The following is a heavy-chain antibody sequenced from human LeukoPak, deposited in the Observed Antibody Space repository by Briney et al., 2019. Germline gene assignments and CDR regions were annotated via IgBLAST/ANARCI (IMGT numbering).Heavy chain of an antibody. J-gene: IGHJ5*02. CDR2: IYYSGST. Sequence: SETLSLTCTVSGGSISSGDYYWNWIRQPPGKGLEWIGYIYYSGSTYYNPSLKSRVTISVDTSKNQFSLKLSSVTAADTAMYYCAREDAPGDWFDPWGQGTLVTVSS. V-gene: IGHV4-30-4*01. D-gene: IGHD2-8*01. CDR1: GGSISSGDYY. CDR3: AREDAPGDWFDP.